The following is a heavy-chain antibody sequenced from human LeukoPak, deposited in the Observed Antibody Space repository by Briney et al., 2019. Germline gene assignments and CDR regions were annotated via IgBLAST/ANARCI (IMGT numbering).Heavy chain of an antibody. CDR3: ARDRSYYGSGRKYFQH. Sequence: SETLSLTCAVSGASISGSTNWWSWVRQPPGKGLEWIGEIFHSGSTNYNPSLKSRVTISVDKSKNQFSLKLSSVTAADTAVYYCARDRSYYGSGRKYFQHWGQGTLVTVSS. J-gene: IGHJ1*01. CDR2: IFHSGST. V-gene: IGHV4-4*02. CDR1: GASISGSTNW. D-gene: IGHD3-10*01.